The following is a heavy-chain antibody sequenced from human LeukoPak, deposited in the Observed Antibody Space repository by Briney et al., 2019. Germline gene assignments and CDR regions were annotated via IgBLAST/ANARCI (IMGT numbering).Heavy chain of an antibody. CDR2: ICYTGSTNY. Sequence: PSETLSLTCTVSGAAIRSYDGSWIRQPPGKGLEFIAGICYTGSTNYNYNPSLKSRGTISVETSKNQFSLKLRTVTAADTTVYYCARHGPRRDGYNYDYWGPGTLVTVSS. V-gene: IGHV4-59*08. J-gene: IGHJ4*02. D-gene: IGHD5-24*01. CDR1: GAAIRSYD. CDR3: ARHGPRRDGYNYDY.